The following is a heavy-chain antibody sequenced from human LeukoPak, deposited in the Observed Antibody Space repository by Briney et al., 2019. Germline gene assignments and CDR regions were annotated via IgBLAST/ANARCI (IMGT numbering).Heavy chain of an antibody. V-gene: IGHV3-23*01. J-gene: IGHJ4*02. D-gene: IGHD5-24*01. CDR3: AKNGGRDGYNFPY. CDR2: ISGSGGST. CDR1: GFTFSSYG. Sequence: GGTLRLSCAASGFTFSSYGMSWVRQAPGKGLEWVSAISGSGGSTYYADSVKGRFTISRDNSKNTLYLQMNSLRAEDTAVYYCAKNGGRDGYNFPYWGQGTPVTVSS.